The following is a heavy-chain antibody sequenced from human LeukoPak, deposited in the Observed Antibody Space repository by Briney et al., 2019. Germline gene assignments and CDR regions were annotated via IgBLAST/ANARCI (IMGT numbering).Heavy chain of an antibody. Sequence: GGSLRLSCTASEFTFSSYWMHWVRQPPGKGLVWVSRINSDGSSTSYADAVKGRFTISRDNAKNTLYLRMNSLRAEDTAVCYCARGGLTGTTIPYFDYWGQGTLVTVSS. CDR2: INSDGSST. CDR1: EFTFSSYW. CDR3: ARGGLTGTTIPYFDY. J-gene: IGHJ4*02. V-gene: IGHV3-74*01. D-gene: IGHD1-7*01.